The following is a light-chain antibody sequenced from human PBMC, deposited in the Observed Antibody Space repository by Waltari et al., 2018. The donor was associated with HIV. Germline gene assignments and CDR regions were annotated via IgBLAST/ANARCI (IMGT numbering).Light chain of an antibody. CDR2: SAS. CDR3: QHYNNWPYT. Sequence: EIVMTQSPATVSVSPGEGATLSCRASHSIGNNSAWHQQRPGQAPRLLIYSASNRATGIPARFSGSGSGTQFTLTIDSLQSEDFAIYYCQHYNNWPYTFGQGTRLEIK. J-gene: IGKJ2*01. CDR1: HSIGNN. V-gene: IGKV3-15*01.